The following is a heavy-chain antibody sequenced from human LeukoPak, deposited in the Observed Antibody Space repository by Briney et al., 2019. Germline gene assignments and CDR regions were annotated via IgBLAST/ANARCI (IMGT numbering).Heavy chain of an antibody. Sequence: ASVTVSCKASGYTFTGYYMHWVRQAPGQGLEWMGWINPNSGGTNYAQKFQGRVTMTRDTSISTAYMELSRLRSDDTAVYYCARGGSVTRYCSSTSCYLGYWGQGTLVTVSS. V-gene: IGHV1-2*02. CDR1: GYTFTGYY. CDR3: ARGGSVTRYCSSTSCYLGY. D-gene: IGHD2-2*01. J-gene: IGHJ4*02. CDR2: INPNSGGT.